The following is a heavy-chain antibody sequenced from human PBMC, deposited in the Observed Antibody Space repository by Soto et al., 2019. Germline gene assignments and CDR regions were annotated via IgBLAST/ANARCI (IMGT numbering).Heavy chain of an antibody. D-gene: IGHD2-8*01. CDR3: ARIGPNTWVDP. J-gene: IGHJ5*02. Sequence: SETLSLTCTVSGGSISSYYWSWIRQPPGKGLEWIGYIYYSGSTNYNPSLKSRVTISVDTSKNQFSLKLSSVTAADTAVYYCARIGPNTWVDPWGQGTLVTVSS. CDR1: GGSISSYY. CDR2: IYYSGST. V-gene: IGHV4-59*08.